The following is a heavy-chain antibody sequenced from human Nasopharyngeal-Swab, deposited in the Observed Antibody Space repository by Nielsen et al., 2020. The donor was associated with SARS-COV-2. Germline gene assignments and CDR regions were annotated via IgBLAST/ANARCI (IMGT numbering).Heavy chain of an antibody. CDR2: INAGTGNT. D-gene: IGHD3-3*01. J-gene: IGHJ4*02. Sequence: ASVTVSYKASGYTFTAYAVHWLRQAPGQRLEWMGWINAGTGNTDFSQKFQGRVTITRDAAANTVYMELSSLKSQDTAVYYCARGGGRLRFLEWLLSYFDYWGQGTLVTVSS. CDR3: ARGGGRLRFLEWLLSYFDY. CDR1: GYTFTAYA. V-gene: IGHV1-3*01.